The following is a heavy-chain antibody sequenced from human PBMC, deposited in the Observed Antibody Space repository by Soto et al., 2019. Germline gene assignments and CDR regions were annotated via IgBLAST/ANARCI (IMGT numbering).Heavy chain of an antibody. V-gene: IGHV3-23*01. CDR1: GFSIRDYA. Sequence: VHLLESGEGLVQPGGSLRLSCVASGFSIRDYAMSWVRQAPGKGLEWVSAISGSGGSTFYADSVKGRFTISRDNSKNTLYLQLNSLRAEDTAVYYCAKVLLAARGFDYWGQGTLVTVSS. CDR2: ISGSGGST. D-gene: IGHD2-15*01. CDR3: AKVLLAARGFDY. J-gene: IGHJ4*02.